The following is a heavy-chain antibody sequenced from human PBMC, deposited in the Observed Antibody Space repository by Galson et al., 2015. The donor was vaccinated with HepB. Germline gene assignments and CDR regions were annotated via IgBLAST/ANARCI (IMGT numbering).Heavy chain of an antibody. Sequence: SLRLSCAASGFTFSSYSMNWVRQAPGKGLEWVANIKQDGSEKYYVDSVKGRFTISRDNAKNSLYLQMNSLRAEDTAVYYCARGYYGDYLFDYWGQGTLVTVSS. CDR3: ARGYYGDYLFDY. J-gene: IGHJ4*02. CDR1: GFTFSSYS. D-gene: IGHD4-17*01. V-gene: IGHV3-7*01. CDR2: IKQDGSEK.